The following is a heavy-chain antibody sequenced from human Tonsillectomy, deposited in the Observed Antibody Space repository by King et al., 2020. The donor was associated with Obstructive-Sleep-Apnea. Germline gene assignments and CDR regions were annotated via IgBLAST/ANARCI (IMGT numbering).Heavy chain of an antibody. Sequence: VQLVESGGGVVQPGGSLRLSCTASGFIFSNYGMHWVRQAPGKGLEWVAVIRYDGTNRYYADSVKGRFTISRDNSKNTLYLQMSSLRAEDTAIDYCGKSVGYVYSSACPDNWGQGNLVSVSS. CDR1: GFIFSNYG. V-gene: IGHV3-30*02. J-gene: IGHJ4*02. D-gene: IGHD6-25*01. CDR3: GKSVGYVYSSACPDN. CDR2: IRYDGTNR.